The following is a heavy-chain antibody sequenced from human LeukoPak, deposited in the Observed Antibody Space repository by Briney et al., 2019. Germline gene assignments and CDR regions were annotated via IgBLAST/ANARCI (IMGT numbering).Heavy chain of an antibody. CDR1: GYTFTGYY. CDR3: ARDSRYSSGWHFDY. D-gene: IGHD6-19*01. CDR2: INPNSGGT. Sequence: ASVKVSCKASGYTFTGYYMHWVRQAPGQGLEWMGRINPNSGGTNYAQKFQGRVTMTRDTSISTAYMELSRLRSDDTAVYYCARDSRYSSGWHFDYWGQGTLVTVSS. V-gene: IGHV1-2*06. J-gene: IGHJ4*02.